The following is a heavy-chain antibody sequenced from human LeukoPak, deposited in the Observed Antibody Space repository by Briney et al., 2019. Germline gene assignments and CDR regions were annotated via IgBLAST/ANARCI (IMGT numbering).Heavy chain of an antibody. Sequence: ASVKVSCKASGYSFTTYDINWVRQAAGQGLEWMGWTNPSSGNSGYAQKFHGRVTMTRDTAIHTVYMDLSSLTSEDTAVYYCARYRSGAARPRYYFDYWGQGTLVTVSS. CDR2: TNPSSGNS. CDR3: ARYRSGAARPRYYFDY. CDR1: GYSFTTYD. J-gene: IGHJ4*02. V-gene: IGHV1-8*01. D-gene: IGHD6-6*01.